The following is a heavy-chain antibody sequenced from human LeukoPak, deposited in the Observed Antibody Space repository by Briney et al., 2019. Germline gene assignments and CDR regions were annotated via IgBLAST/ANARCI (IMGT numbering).Heavy chain of an antibody. CDR1: GFTFSSYS. D-gene: IGHD3-22*01. CDR3: ARAGGYYDSSGYYLFDY. J-gene: IGHJ4*02. CDR2: ISSSSSTI. Sequence: GGSLRLSCGASGFTFSSYSMNWVRQAPGKGLEWVSYISSSSSTIYYADSVKGRFTISRDNAKNSLYLQMNSLRAEDTAVYYCARAGGYYDSSGYYLFDYWGQGTLVTVSS. V-gene: IGHV3-48*04.